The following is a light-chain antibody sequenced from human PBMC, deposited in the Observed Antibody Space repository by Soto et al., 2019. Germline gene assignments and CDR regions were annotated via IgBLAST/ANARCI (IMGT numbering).Light chain of an antibody. J-gene: IGLJ2*01. CDR3: SSYTRNSAQV. CDR2: EVS. V-gene: IGLV2-14*01. CDR1: SSDVGGYNY. Sequence: QSALTQPASVSGSPGQSITISCTGTSSDVGGYNYVSWYQQHPGKAPKLMIYEVSNRPSGVSNRFSGSKSGNTASLTISGLQAEDGADYYCSSYTRNSAQVFGGGTKLTVL.